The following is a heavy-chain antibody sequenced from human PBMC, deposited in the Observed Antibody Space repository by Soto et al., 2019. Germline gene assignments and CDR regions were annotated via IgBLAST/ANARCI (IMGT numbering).Heavy chain of an antibody. CDR3: ARVLQPLWSGYYIDY. CDR2: IYYSGST. J-gene: IGHJ4*02. Sequence: SETLSLTCTVSGGSISSGDYYWSWIRQPPGKGLEWIGYIYYSGSTYYNPSLKSRVTISVDTSKNQFSLKLSSVTAADTAVYYCARVLQPLWSGYYIDYWGQGTLVTVSS. CDR1: GGSISSGDYY. D-gene: IGHD3-3*01. V-gene: IGHV4-30-4*01.